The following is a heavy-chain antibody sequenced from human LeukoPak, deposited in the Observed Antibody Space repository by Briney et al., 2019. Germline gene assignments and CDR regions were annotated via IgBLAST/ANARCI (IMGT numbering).Heavy chain of an antibody. D-gene: IGHD1-26*01. CDR3: AKDRGGSYFYYFDY. CDR1: GFTFSSYG. J-gene: IGHJ4*02. CDR2: ISYDGSNK. Sequence: PGGSLRLSCAASGFTFSSYGMHWVRQAPGKGLEWVAVISYDGSNKYYADSVKGRFTISRDNSKNTLYLQMNSLRAEDTAVYYCAKDRGGSYFYYFDYWGQGTLVTVSS. V-gene: IGHV3-30*18.